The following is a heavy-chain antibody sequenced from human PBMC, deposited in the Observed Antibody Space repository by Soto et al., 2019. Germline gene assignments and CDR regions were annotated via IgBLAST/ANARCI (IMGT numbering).Heavy chain of an antibody. Sequence: GGSLRLSCAGSGFTFSSHWMSWVRQAPGKGLEWVANIKPDGSEKYYVDSVKGRFTISRDDAKNSLYLEMNSLRAEDTAVYYCARLSPYWGQGALVTVSS. CDR2: IKPDGSEK. CDR1: GFTFSSHW. V-gene: IGHV3-7*01. CDR3: ARLSPY. J-gene: IGHJ4*02.